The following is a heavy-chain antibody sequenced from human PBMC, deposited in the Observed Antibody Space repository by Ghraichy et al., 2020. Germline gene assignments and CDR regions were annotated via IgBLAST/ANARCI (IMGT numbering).Heavy chain of an antibody. CDR2: IKYDGSAE. CDR1: GFAYNSYW. D-gene: IGHD2-21*02. Sequence: GGSLRLSCAASGFAYNSYWMNWVRQAPGKGLEWVAYIKYDGSAEYYVDSVKGRSAISRDNAKNSLFLQMNSLRAEDTAVYYCARGWGRFDYWGQGTLVTVSS. V-gene: IGHV3-7*01. CDR3: ARGWGRFDY. J-gene: IGHJ4*02.